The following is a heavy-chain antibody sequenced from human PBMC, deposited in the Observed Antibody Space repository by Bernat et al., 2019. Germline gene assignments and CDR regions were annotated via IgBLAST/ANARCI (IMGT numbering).Heavy chain of an antibody. J-gene: IGHJ4*02. Sequence: EVPLVESGGGLVQPGGSLKLSCAASGFTFSGSAMHWVRQASGKGLEWVGRIRSKANSYATAYAASVKGRFTISRDDSKNTAYLQMNSLKTEDTAVYYCEREPGGDYVGNPVDWGQGTLVTVSS. V-gene: IGHV3-73*01. CDR1: GFTFSGSA. CDR3: EREPGGDYVGNPVD. CDR2: IRSKANSYAT. D-gene: IGHD4-23*01.